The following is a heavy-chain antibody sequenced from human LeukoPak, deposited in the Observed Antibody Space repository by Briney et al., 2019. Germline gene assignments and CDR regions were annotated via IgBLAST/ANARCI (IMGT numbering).Heavy chain of an antibody. CDR2: ISSSGSTI. CDR1: GFTFSSYE. D-gene: IGHD3-22*01. CDR3: AGGHSSGYYPIDY. J-gene: IGHJ4*02. Sequence: GGSLRLSCAASGFTFSSYEMNWVRQAPGKGLEWVSYISSSGSTIYYADSVKGRFTISRDNAKNSLYLQMNSLRAEDTAVYYCAGGHSSGYYPIDYWGQGTLVTVSS. V-gene: IGHV3-48*03.